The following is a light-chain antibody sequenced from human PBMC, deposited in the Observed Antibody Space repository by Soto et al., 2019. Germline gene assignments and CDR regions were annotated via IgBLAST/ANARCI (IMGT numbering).Light chain of an antibody. CDR3: SSYTSISTVV. CDR2: EVS. Sequence: QSALTQPPSASGSPGQSVTISCTGTINDVGGYNYVSWYQQLPGKAPKLMIYEVSKRPSGVSNRFSGSKSGNTASLTISGLQAEDEADYYCSSYTSISTVVFGGGTKLTVL. CDR1: INDVGGYNY. V-gene: IGLV2-14*01. J-gene: IGLJ3*02.